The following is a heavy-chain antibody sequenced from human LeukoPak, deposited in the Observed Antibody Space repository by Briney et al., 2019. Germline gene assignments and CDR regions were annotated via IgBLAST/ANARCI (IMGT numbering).Heavy chain of an antibody. V-gene: IGHV1-24*01. Sequence: ASVKVSCKVSGYTLTELSMHWVRQAPGKGLEWMGGFDPEDGETIYAQKFQGRATMTEDTSTDTAYMELSSLRSEDTAVYYCATAVKVRASIAAADTGAFDIWGQGTMVTVSS. CDR1: GYTLTELS. CDR3: ATAVKVRASIAAADTGAFDI. CDR2: FDPEDGET. D-gene: IGHD6-13*01. J-gene: IGHJ3*02.